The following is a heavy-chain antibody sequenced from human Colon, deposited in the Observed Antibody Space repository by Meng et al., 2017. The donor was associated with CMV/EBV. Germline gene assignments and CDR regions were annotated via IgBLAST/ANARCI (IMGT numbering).Heavy chain of an antibody. D-gene: IGHD2-8*01. CDR3: VREFRSDGLCWPDY. J-gene: IGHJ4*02. Sequence: GGSLRLSCEASGFMFSSFAMHWVRQAPGRGLDLVSVISFHGKNTKYADSVQSPFTTSRDNFKNTLNLQMDDLTIADTAMYYCVREFRSDGLCWPDYWGQGALVTVSS. CDR2: ISFHGKNT. CDR1: GFMFSSFA. V-gene: IGHV3-30*04.